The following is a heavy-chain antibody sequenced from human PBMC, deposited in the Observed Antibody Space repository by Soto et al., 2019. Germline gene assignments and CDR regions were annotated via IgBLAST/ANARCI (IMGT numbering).Heavy chain of an antibody. CDR2: ISWDGGST. CDR1: GFTLDDYT. V-gene: IGHV3-43*01. Sequence: GGSLRLSCAASGFTLDDYTMHWARQAPGKGLEWVSLISWDGGSTYYADSVKGRFTISRDNSKNSLYLQMNSLRTEDTALYYCAKETYSSSSDYYYYGMDVWGQGTTVTVSS. CDR3: AKETYSSSSDYYYYGMDV. J-gene: IGHJ6*02. D-gene: IGHD6-13*01.